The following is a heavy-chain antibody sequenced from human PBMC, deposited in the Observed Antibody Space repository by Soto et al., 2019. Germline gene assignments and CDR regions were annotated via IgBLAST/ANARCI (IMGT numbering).Heavy chain of an antibody. CDR2: IWYDGSNK. CDR1: GFTFSSYG. Sequence: PGGSLRLSCAASGFTFSSYGMHWVRQAPGKGLEWVAVIWYDGSNKYYADSVKGRFTISRDNSKNTLYLQMNSLRAEDTAVYYCARDKTPRATVAFDYWGQGTLVTVSS. CDR3: ARDKTPRATVAFDY. V-gene: IGHV3-33*01. J-gene: IGHJ4*02. D-gene: IGHD4-17*01.